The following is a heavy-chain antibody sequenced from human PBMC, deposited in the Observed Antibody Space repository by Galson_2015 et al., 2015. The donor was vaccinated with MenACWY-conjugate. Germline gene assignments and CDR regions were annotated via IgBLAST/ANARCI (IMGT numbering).Heavy chain of an antibody. CDR3: ARDNNWSFDS. D-gene: IGHD1-1*01. CDR2: IKADGSCS. V-gene: IGHV3-74*01. CDR1: GFTFNNYW. J-gene: IGHJ4*02. Sequence: SLRLSCAASGFTFNNYWMHWVRQPPGKGLEWISYIKADGSCSNYADSVKGRFTISTDNAKNMVYLQMDGLGDEDTAVYFCARDNNWSFDSWGQGTPVTVSS.